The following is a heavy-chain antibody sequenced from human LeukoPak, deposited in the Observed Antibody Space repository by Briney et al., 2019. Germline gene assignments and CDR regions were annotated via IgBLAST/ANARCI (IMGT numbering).Heavy chain of an antibody. D-gene: IGHD7-27*01. J-gene: IGHJ4*02. CDR1: GFTFSSYA. V-gene: IGHV3-30*04. Sequence: PGGSLRLSCAASGFTFSSYAMHWVRQAPGKGLEWVAVISYDGSNKYYADSVKGRFTISRDNAKNTLYLQMNSLRAEDTAVYYCARHPFLTGGLADFWGQGTLVTVSS. CDR2: ISYDGSNK. CDR3: ARHPFLTGGLADF.